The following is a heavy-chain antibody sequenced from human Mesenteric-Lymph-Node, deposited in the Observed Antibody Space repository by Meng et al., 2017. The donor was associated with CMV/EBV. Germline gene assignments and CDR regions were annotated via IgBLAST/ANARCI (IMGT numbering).Heavy chain of an antibody. CDR3: ARDGDYYDSSRYNPFDY. D-gene: IGHD3-22*01. CDR1: GGSISSSSYY. V-gene: IGHV4-39*07. CDR2: IHYSGST. J-gene: IGHJ4*02. Sequence: QLQLQESGPGLVKPSETLSLTCQVYGGSISSSSYYWGWTRQPPGKGLAWMGSIHYSGSTYYNPSLKRRVPPSLAPSTNQFSLKLSSVTAADTAVYYCARDGDYYDSSRYNPFDYWGQGTLVTVSS.